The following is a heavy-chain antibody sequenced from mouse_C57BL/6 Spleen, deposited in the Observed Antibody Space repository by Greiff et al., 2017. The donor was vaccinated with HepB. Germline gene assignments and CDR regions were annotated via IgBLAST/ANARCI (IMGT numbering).Heavy chain of an antibody. CDR3: AIRAYYSNYLDY. CDR2: ISGGGGNT. D-gene: IGHD2-5*01. J-gene: IGHJ2*01. CDR1: GFTFSSYT. Sequence: EVMLVESGGGLVKPGGSLKLSCAASGFTFSSYTMSWVRQTPEKRLEWVATISGGGGNTYYPDSVKGRFTISRDNAKKTLYLQMSSRRSEDTALYYCAIRAYYSNYLDYWGQGTTLTVSS. V-gene: IGHV5-9*01.